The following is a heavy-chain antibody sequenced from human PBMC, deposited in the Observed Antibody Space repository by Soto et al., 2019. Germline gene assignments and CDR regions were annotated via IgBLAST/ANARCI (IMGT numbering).Heavy chain of an antibody. CDR2: ISYDGGIK. CDR1: GFTFSHYG. CDR3: AKLPWGFNDYDGSEYRATDNDAFDI. D-gene: IGHD3-22*01. V-gene: IGHV3-30*18. Sequence: QMQLVESGGGVVQPGTSLRVSCAASGFTFSHYGIHWVRQAPGKGLEWVAVISYDGGIKLYADSVRDRFAISRDNSKDTLYLEMNALGPDDTAVYYCAKLPWGFNDYDGSEYRATDNDAFDIWGQGSTVTVSS. J-gene: IGHJ3*02.